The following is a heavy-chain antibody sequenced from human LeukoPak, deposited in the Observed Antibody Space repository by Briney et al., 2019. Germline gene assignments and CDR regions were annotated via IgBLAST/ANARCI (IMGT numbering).Heavy chain of an antibody. Sequence: GGSLRLSCAASGFSFSRYWMSWVRQAPGKGLEWVANIKEDGSEKYYVDSAKGRFTISRDNAKNSLYLQMNSLRAEDTAVYYCARGARASLFWGQGTLVTVSS. CDR3: ARGARASLF. CDR2: IKEDGSEK. J-gene: IGHJ4*02. CDR1: GFSFSRYW. V-gene: IGHV3-7*01. D-gene: IGHD3-10*01.